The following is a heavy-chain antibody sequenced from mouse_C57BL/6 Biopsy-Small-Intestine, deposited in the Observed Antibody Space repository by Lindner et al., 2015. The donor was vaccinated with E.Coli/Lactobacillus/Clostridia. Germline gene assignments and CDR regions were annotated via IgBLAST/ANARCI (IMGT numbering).Heavy chain of an antibody. D-gene: IGHD2-5*01. CDR3: ASGGYSNSFAY. CDR2: IDPANGNI. J-gene: IGHJ3*01. CDR1: GFNIKDDY. Sequence: VQLQESGAELVRPGASVKLSCTASGFNIKDDYMHWVKQRPEQGLEWIGRIDPANGNIKYAPKFQDKATITADTSSNTAYLQLSSLTSEDTAVYYCASGGYSNSFAYWGQGTLVTVSA. V-gene: IGHV14-3*01.